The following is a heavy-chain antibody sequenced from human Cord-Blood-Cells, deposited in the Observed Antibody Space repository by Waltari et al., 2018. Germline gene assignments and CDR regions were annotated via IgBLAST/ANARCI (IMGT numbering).Heavy chain of an antibody. J-gene: IGHJ4*02. CDR2: INHSGST. Sequence: QVQLQQWGAGLLKPSETLSLTCAVHGGSFSGYYWSWVRQPPGKGLEWIGEINHSGSTNYNPSLKSRVTISVDTSKNQFSLKLSSVTAADTAVYYCARMVSVRGVIFDYWGQGTLVTVSS. CDR3: ARMVSVRGVIFDY. CDR1: GGSFSGYY. D-gene: IGHD3-10*01. V-gene: IGHV4-34*01.